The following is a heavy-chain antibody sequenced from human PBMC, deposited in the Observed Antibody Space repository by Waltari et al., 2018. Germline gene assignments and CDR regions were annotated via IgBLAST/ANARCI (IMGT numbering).Heavy chain of an antibody. CDR1: GFTFSGST. J-gene: IGHJ3*02. D-gene: IGHD1-26*01. V-gene: IGHV3-73*02. Sequence: EVQLVESGGGLVQPGGSLKLSCAASGFTFSGSTMHWVRQASGKGLGCVGRIVSKANSYATAYAASVKGRFTISRDDSNNTAYLQMNSLKTEDTAVYYCTRHSPGGSYAFDIWGQGTMVTVSS. CDR2: IVSKANSYAT. CDR3: TRHSPGGSYAFDI.